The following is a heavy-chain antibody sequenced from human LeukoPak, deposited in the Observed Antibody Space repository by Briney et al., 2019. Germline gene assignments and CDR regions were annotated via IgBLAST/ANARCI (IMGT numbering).Heavy chain of an antibody. J-gene: IGHJ6*02. CDR2: IKQDGSEK. D-gene: IGHD3-3*02. Sequence: GSLRLSCAASGFTFSSYWMSWVRQAPGKGLEWVANIKQDGSEKYYVDSVKGRFTISRDSAKNSLYLQMNSLRAEDTAVYYCASLIRNYGMDVWGQGTTVTVSS. CDR3: ASLIRNYGMDV. V-gene: IGHV3-7*01. CDR1: GFTFSSYW.